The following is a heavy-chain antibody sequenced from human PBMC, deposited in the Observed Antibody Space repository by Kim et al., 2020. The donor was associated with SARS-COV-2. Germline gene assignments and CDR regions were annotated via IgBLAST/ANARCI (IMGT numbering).Heavy chain of an antibody. V-gene: IGHV3-33*05. J-gene: IGHJ4*02. Sequence: GGFLRLSCAASGFTFSSYGMHWVRQAPGKGLEWVAVISYDGSNKYYADSVKGRFTISRDNSKNTLYLQMNSLRAEDTAVYYCARALPHPGITMIDYWGQG. CDR2: ISYDGSNK. D-gene: IGHD3-22*01. CDR1: GFTFSSYG. CDR3: ARALPHPGITMIDY.